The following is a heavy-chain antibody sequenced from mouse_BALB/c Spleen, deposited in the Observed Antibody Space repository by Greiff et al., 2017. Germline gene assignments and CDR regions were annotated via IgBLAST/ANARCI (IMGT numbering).Heavy chain of an antibody. CDR1: GFNIKDYY. J-gene: IGHJ3*01. V-gene: IGHV14-4*02. Sequence: EVQLQQSGAELVRSGASVKLSCTASGFNIKDYYMHWVKQRPEQGLEWIGWIDPENGDTEYAPKFQGKATMTADTSSNTAYLQLSSLTSEDTAVYYCNAWDGLAWFAYWGQGTLVTVSA. D-gene: IGHD3-3*01. CDR2: IDPENGDT. CDR3: NAWDGLAWFAY.